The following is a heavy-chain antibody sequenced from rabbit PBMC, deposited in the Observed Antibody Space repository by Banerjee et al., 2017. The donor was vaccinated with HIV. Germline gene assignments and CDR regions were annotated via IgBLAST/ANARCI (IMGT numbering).Heavy chain of an antibody. Sequence: VQSGGDLVKPGTSLTLTCTASGFSFSSGHDMCWVRQAPGKGLEWIACMYGGDSDSDYYATWAKGRFTISKASSTTVTLQMTNLTVADTATYFCARDTGTSFSTYGMDLWGPGTLVTVS. J-gene: IGHJ6*01. CDR1: GFSFSSGHD. D-gene: IGHD7-1*01. V-gene: IGHV1S40*01. CDR2: MYGGDSDSD. CDR3: ARDTGTSFSTYGMDL.